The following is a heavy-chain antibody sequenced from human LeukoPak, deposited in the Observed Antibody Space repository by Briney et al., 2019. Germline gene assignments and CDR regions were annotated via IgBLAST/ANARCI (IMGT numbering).Heavy chain of an antibody. D-gene: IGHD1-7*01. J-gene: IGHJ4*02. CDR2: ISYSGTTGYTPTI. V-gene: IGHV4-31*11. CDR1: GGSFSGYY. Sequence: SETLSLTCAVYGGSFSGYYWSWIRQHPGKGLEWIGYISYSGTTGYTPTIYYTPSLKSRITISVDTSKNQFSLKLSSVTAADTAMYYCARSTWNYAGPLDYWGQGTLVTVSS. CDR3: ARSTWNYAGPLDY.